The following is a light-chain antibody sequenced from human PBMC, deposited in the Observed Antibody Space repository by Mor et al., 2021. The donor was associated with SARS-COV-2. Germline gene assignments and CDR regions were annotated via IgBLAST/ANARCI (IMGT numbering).Light chain of an antibody. CDR3: QQLNSYPLS. CDR2: AAS. Sequence: PGKAPKLLISAASTLQSGVPSRFSGSGSGTEFTLTIRSLQPEDFATYYCQQLNSYPLSFGPG. J-gene: IGKJ3*01. V-gene: IGKV1-9*01.